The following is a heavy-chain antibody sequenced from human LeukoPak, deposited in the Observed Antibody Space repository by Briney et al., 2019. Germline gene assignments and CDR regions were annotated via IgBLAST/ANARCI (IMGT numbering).Heavy chain of an antibody. CDR2: ISGSGGST. Sequence: GGSLRLSCAASGSTFSSYAMSWVRQAPGKGLEWVSAISGSGGSTYYADSVKGRFTISRDNSKNTLYLQMNSLRAEDTAVYYCAKSASYYDILTGYQNLPSYWGQGTLVTVSS. V-gene: IGHV3-23*01. CDR3: AKSASYYDILTGYQNLPSY. CDR1: GSTFSSYA. D-gene: IGHD3-9*01. J-gene: IGHJ4*02.